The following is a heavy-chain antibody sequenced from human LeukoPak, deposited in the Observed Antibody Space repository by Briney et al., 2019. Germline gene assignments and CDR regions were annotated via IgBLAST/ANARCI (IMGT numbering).Heavy chain of an antibody. CDR3: ASCPWFGEDVGY. CDR1: GGSISSSSYY. J-gene: IGHJ4*02. CDR2: IYYSGST. D-gene: IGHD3-10*01. V-gene: IGHV4-39*07. Sequence: SETLSLTCTVSGGSISSSSYYWGWIRQPPGKGLECIGSIYYSGSTYYNPSLKSRVTISVDTSKNQFSLKLSSVTAADTAVYYCASCPWFGEDVGYWGQGTLVTVSS.